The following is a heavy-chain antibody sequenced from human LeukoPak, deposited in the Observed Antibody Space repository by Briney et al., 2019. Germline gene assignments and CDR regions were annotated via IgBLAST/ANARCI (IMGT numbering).Heavy chain of an antibody. J-gene: IGHJ3*02. D-gene: IGHD7-27*01. CDR2: IYSGGST. CDR3: AKDRRGTTGDRAFDI. CDR1: GFTLTTYA. Sequence: SGGSLRLSCAASGFTLTTYAMTWVRQAPGKGLEWVSVIYSGGSTYYADSVKGRFTISRDNSKNTLYLQMNSLRAEDTAVYYCAKDRRGTTGDRAFDIWGQGTMVTVSS. V-gene: IGHV3-66*02.